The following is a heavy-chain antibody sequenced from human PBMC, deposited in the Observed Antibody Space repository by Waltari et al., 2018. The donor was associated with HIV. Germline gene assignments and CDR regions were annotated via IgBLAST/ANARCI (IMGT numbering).Heavy chain of an antibody. CDR3: AATVTTRGTFDY. D-gene: IGHD4-17*01. V-gene: IGHV3-21*01. CDR2: IGHTGDFI. Sequence: EVQLVESGGGLVRPGGSLRLSCAVSGFTFSRYAMNWVRQIPGKGLQWFSYIGHTGDFIYHADSVQGRFIISRDNTKKSLYLQMKDLRDSDTAVYHCAATVTTRGTFDYWGNGTLVSV. J-gene: IGHJ4*01. CDR1: GFTFSRYA.